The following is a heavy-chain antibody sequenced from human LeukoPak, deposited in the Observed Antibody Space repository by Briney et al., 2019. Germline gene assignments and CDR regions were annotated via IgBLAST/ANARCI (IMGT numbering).Heavy chain of an antibody. CDR3: ARSTLDRAPWNY. J-gene: IGHJ4*02. D-gene: IGHD1-1*01. V-gene: IGHV1-69*06. Sequence: ASVKVSCKASGGTFSSYAISWVRQAPGQGLEWMGGIIPLFGTANYAQKFQDRITITADKSTSTAYMEPSSLRSEDTAVYYCARSTLDRAPWNYWGQGTLVTVSS. CDR1: GGTFSSYA. CDR2: IIPLFGTA.